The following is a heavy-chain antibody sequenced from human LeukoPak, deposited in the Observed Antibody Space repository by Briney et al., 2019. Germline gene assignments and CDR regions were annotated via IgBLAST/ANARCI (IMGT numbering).Heavy chain of an antibody. J-gene: IGHJ4*02. D-gene: IGHD2-8*02. Sequence: ASVKVSCKTPGYTFSDYYVHWVRQAPGQGFERMGWINPDSGATNYAQKFQGRVTMTRDTSISTAYMELSRLRSDDTAVYYCARDFTGGYFDYWGQGTLVTVSS. CDR3: ARDFTGGYFDY. CDR1: GYTFSDYY. V-gene: IGHV1-2*02. CDR2: INPDSGAT.